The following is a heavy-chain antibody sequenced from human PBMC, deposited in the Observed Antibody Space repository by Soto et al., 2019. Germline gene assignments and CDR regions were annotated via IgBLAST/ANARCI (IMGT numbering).Heavy chain of an antibody. Sequence: QVKLQESGPGRVKPSQTLSLTCTVSGGSISSGDSCWGWIRQPPDKGREWIGHIYDGGTTYSNPSLKSRITISGDTSKTQFSLKLSSVSAADTAVSYCARGPSGDKVDYWGQGTLVTVSS. CDR3: ARGPSGDKVDY. CDR2: IYDGGTT. CDR1: GGSISSGDSC. J-gene: IGHJ4*02. V-gene: IGHV4-30-4*01. D-gene: IGHD7-27*01.